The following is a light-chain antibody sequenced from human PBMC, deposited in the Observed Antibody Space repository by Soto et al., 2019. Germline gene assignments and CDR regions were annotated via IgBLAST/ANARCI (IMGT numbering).Light chain of an antibody. CDR3: QSYDSSLSGYV. J-gene: IGLJ1*01. CDR1: SSNIGAGYD. CDR2: GNS. V-gene: IGLV1-40*01. Sequence: QSVLTQPPSASRAPGQRVTISCTGSSSNIGAGYDVHWYQQLPGTAPKLLIYGNSNRPSGVPDRFSGSKSGTSASLAITGLQAEDEAYYYCQSYDSSLSGYVFGTGTKVTLL.